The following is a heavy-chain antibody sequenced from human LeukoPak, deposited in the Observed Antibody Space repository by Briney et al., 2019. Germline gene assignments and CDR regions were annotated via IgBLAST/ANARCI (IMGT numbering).Heavy chain of an antibody. J-gene: IGHJ4*02. V-gene: IGHV1-2*02. CDR2: INPNSGDT. CDR1: GYTFTGYY. D-gene: IGHD1-14*01. CDR3: ARGFLLPQRTPFDY. Sequence: ASVKVSCKASGYTFTGYYMHWLRQAPGQGLEWMGWINPNSGDTNSAQKFQGRVTMTRDTSISTAYMELSRLISDDTAIYYCARGFLLPQRTPFDYWGQGTLVTVSS.